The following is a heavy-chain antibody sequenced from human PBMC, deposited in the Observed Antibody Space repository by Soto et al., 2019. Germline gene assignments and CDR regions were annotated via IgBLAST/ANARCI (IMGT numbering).Heavy chain of an antibody. D-gene: IGHD3-10*01. J-gene: IGHJ4*02. Sequence: DSVQVSCKGSCHTSSNLGISWVRQAPGQGLEWMGWISPYKGNTHYAQGLQGRVTMTTDTSTSTAYMELRSLRSDDTAVYYCARDLDASAHYCTDYWRQGSLVIVS. CDR2: ISPYKGNT. CDR3: ARDLDASAHYCTDY. V-gene: IGHV1-18*01. CDR1: CHTSSNLG.